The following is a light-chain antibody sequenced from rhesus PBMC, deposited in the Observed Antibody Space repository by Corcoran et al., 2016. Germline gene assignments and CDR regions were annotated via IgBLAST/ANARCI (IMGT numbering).Light chain of an antibody. CDR3: QQRNSYPFT. CDR2: DAS. J-gene: IGKJ3*01. CDR1: QGISSY. Sequence: DIQLTQSPSSLSASVGDRVTITCRASQGISSYLAWYQQKSGKAPKLLIYDASNLQSGVPSRFSGSGSGTEFTLTISNLQPEEFATYYCQQRNSYPFTFGPGTKLDIK. V-gene: IGKV1-38*01.